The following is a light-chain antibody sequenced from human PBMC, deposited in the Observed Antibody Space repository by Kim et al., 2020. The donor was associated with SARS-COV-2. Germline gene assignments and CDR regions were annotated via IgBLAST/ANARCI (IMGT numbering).Light chain of an antibody. Sequence: GTNVTVSCSGTNPNIGPNPVNWYHQFPGTAPKVVIYTNNQRPSGVPDRFSGSKSGTSASLAIGGLQSEDEADYYCAAWDDSLTGWVFGGGTKLTVL. CDR2: TNN. CDR3: AAWDDSLTGWV. J-gene: IGLJ3*02. V-gene: IGLV1-44*01. CDR1: NPNIGPNP.